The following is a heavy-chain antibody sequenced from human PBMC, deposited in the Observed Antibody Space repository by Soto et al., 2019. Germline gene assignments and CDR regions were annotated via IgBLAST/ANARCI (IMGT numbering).Heavy chain of an antibody. V-gene: IGHV4-59*01. D-gene: IGHD6-13*01. CDR2: IYYSGST. CDR1: GGSISRYY. CDR3: ARVLGSWYRSGGMDV. J-gene: IGHJ6*02. Sequence: AETLSLTCTVSGGSISRYYWSCIRQPPWRGLEWSGYIYYSGSTNYNPSLKSRVTISVDTSKNQFSLKLSSVTAADTAVYYCARVLGSWYRSGGMDVWGQGTTVTVSS.